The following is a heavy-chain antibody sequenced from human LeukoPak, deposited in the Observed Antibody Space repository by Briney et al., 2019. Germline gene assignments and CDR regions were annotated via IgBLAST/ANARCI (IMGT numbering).Heavy chain of an antibody. V-gene: IGHV4-34*01. CDR1: GGSFSGYY. D-gene: IGHD1-1*01. Sequence: SETLSLTCAVYGGSFSGYYWSWIRQPPGKGLEWIGEINHSGSTNYNPSLKSRVTISVDTSKNQFSLKLSSVTAADTAVYYCARAIQHYYYYYMDVWAKGPRSPSP. CDR2: INHSGST. J-gene: IGHJ6*03. CDR3: ARAIQHYYYYYMDV.